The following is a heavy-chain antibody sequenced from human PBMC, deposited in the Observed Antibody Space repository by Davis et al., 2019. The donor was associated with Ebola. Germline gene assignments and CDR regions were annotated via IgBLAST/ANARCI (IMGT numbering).Heavy chain of an antibody. CDR3: ARESRIAVAGWYYYYGMDV. CDR1: GYTFTSYA. J-gene: IGHJ6*02. V-gene: IGHV1-3*01. D-gene: IGHD6-19*01. Sequence: ASVKASCKASGYTFTSYAMHWVRQAPGQRLEWMGWINAGNGNTKYSQKFQGRVTITRDTSASTAYMELSSLRSEDTAVYYCARESRIAVAGWYYYYGMDVWGQGTTVTVSS. CDR2: INAGNGNT.